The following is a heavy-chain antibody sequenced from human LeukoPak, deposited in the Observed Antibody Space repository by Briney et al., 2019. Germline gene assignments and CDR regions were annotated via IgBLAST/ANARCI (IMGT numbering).Heavy chain of an antibody. CDR3: ARRDAGLAFDY. CDR1: GFTFSSYG. CDR2: ISYDGSNK. V-gene: IGHV3-30*03. J-gene: IGHJ4*02. D-gene: IGHD6-13*01. Sequence: GGSLRLSCAASGFTFSSYGMHWVRQAPGKGLEWVAVISYDGSNKYYADSVKGRFTISRDNSKNTLYLQMSSLKASDTAMYYCARRDAGLAFDYWGQGTLVTVSS.